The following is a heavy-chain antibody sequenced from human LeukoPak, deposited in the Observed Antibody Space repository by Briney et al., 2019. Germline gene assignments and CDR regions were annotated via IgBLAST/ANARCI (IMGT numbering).Heavy chain of an antibody. CDR3: ARGYGDYWSKVKGTFDP. Sequence: SETLSLTCAVYGGSFSGYYWSWIRQPPGKGPEWIGEINHSGSTNYNPSLKSRVTISVDTSKNQFSLKLSSVTAADTAVYYCARGYGDYWSKVKGTFDPWGQGTLVTASS. D-gene: IGHD4-17*01. J-gene: IGHJ5*02. CDR2: INHSGST. CDR1: GGSFSGYY. V-gene: IGHV4-34*01.